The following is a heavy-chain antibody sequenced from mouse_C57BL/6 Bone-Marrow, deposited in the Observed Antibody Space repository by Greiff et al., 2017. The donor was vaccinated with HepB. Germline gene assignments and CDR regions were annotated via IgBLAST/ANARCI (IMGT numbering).Heavy chain of an antibody. D-gene: IGHD1-1*01. CDR1: GYTFTDYN. CDR2: INPNNGGT. CDR3: ARGYSYYYGSSYPIFDY. V-gene: IGHV1-18*01. Sequence: EVQLQQSGPELVKPGASVKIPCKASGYTFTDYNMDWVKQSHGKSLEWIGDINPNNGGTIYNQKFKGKATLTVDKSSSTAYMELRSLTSEDTAVYYCARGYSYYYGSSYPIFDYWGQGTTLTVSS. J-gene: IGHJ2*01.